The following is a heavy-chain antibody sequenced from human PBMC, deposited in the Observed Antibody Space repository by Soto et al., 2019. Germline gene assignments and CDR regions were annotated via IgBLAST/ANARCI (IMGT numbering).Heavy chain of an antibody. CDR2: IYYSGST. J-gene: IGHJ4*02. Sequence: NPSETLSLTCTFSCGSIISGDYYWSWIRQPPGKGLEWIGYIYYSGSTYYNPSLKSRVTISVDTSKNQFSLKLSSVTAADTAVYYCARTHFNSYGLGVLFDYWGQGTLVTVSS. V-gene: IGHV4-30-4*01. CDR3: ARTHFNSYGLGVLFDY. CDR1: CGSIISGDYY. D-gene: IGHD5-18*01.